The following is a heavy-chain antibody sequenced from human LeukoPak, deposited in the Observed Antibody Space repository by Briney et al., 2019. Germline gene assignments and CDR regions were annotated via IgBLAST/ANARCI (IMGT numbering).Heavy chain of an antibody. V-gene: IGHV3-23*01. J-gene: IGHJ4*02. CDR3: ARKSASGNYPLDY. CDR2: ISDNGAVT. CDR1: GFSFSMYS. Sequence: GGSLRLSCAASGFSFSMYSMSWIRQAPGKGLEWVSVISDNGAVTFYGDSVKGRFTISRDNSKNTLYLQMSSLRVEDTAVYYCARKSASGNYPLDYWGQGTLVTVSS. D-gene: IGHD3-10*01.